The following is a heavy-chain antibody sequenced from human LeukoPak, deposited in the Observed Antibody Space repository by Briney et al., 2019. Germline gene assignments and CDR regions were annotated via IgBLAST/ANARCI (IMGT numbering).Heavy chain of an antibody. V-gene: IGHV3-23*01. CDR2: ISGSSGLT. Sequence: GGSLRLSCAASGFTFSSYSMSWVRQAPGRGLEWVSAISGSSGLTYYADSVKGRFTISRDNSKNTLFLQMNSLRAEDTAVYYCARRGESTSYGDYRFDYWGQGTLVTVSS. CDR1: GFTFSSYS. CDR3: ARRGESTSYGDYRFDY. J-gene: IGHJ4*02. D-gene: IGHD4-17*01.